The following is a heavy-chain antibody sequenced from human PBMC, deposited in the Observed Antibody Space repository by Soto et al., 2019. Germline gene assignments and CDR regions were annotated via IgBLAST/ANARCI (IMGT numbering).Heavy chain of an antibody. CDR1: GFTFSSYS. CDR3: ARGGYSYEGNWFDP. CDR2: ISSSSSYI. V-gene: IGHV3-21*01. J-gene: IGHJ5*02. D-gene: IGHD5-18*01. Sequence: EVQLVESGGGLVKPGGSLRLSCAASGFTFSSYSMNWVRQAPGKGLEWVSSISSSSSYIYYADSVKGRFTISRDNAKNSLYLQMNSLRAEDTAMYYCARGGYSYEGNWFDPWGQGTLVTVSS.